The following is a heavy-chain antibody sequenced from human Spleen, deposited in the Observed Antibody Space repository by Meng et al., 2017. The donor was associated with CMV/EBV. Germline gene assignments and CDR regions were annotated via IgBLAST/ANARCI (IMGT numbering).Heavy chain of an antibody. CDR3: ARDLWGYNFGDY. CDR1: GFTVGGNY. D-gene: IGHD5-18*01. CDR2: IYSAGNT. J-gene: IGHJ4*02. Sequence: GESLKISCVASGFTVGGNYLTWVRQAPGMGLEWLSVIYSAGNTYYADSVKGRFTISRDNSKNTLYLQMNSLRPEDTAVYYCARDLWGYNFGDYWGQGTLVTVSS. V-gene: IGHV3-66*02.